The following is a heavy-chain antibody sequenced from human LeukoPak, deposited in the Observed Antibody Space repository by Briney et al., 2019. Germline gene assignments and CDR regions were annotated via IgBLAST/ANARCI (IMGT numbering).Heavy chain of an antibody. V-gene: IGHV3-73*01. J-gene: IGHJ4*02. D-gene: IGHD4-23*01. CDR1: GFTFSGSA. CDR3: TRGGGNAGDDFDY. Sequence: GGSLKLSCAASGFTFSGSAMHWVRQASGKGLEWVGRIRSKANSYATAYAASVKGRFTISRDNSKNTAYLQMNSLKTEDTAVYYCTRGGGNAGDDFDYWGQGTLVTVSS. CDR2: IRSKANSYAT.